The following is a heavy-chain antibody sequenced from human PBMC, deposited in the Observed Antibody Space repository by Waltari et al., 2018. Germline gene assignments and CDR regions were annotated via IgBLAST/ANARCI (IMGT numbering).Heavy chain of an antibody. J-gene: IGHJ1*01. CDR1: GYSFTNYW. CDR3: ARVGTPHPSHPDFQD. Sequence: VQLVQSGAEVKKPGESLNISCKASGYSFTNYWIGWGRQVPGRGLEWVGSCYHGTAYTTDCWSVEGHVVVTGDMSSATSYMMWNSLRASDTGIYYCARVGTPHPSHPDFQDGGQGTLVTVSS. V-gene: IGHV5-51*01. CDR2: CYHGTAYT.